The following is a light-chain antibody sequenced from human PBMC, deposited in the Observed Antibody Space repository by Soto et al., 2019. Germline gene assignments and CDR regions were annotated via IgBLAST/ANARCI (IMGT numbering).Light chain of an antibody. CDR2: NND. CDR3: SSCWVYSNSIKV. J-gene: IGLJ1*01. V-gene: IGLV1-44*01. CDR1: SSNIGSGT. Sequence: QAVVTQPPSASGTPGQRVTISCSGSSSNIGSGTVNWYQQLPGRAPKLLIYNNDEWPSGVADRLSGSKSGTSAALAISGLHCEDDEDYYYSSCWVYSNSIKVFGAGTKVTVL.